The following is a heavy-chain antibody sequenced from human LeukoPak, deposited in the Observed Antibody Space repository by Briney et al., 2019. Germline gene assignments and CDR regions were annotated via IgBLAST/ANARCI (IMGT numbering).Heavy chain of an antibody. CDR3: AKDKSVSADYYFDY. J-gene: IGHJ4*02. D-gene: IGHD5/OR15-5a*01. V-gene: IGHV3-30*04. CDR1: GFTFSNYA. CDR2: ISTDGNDK. Sequence: GGSLRLSCVASGFTFSNYAMHWVRQAPGKGLEWLTVISTDGNDKHYADSVKGRFTVSRDNSKNTLFLQMNNLRTEDTAVYYCAKDKSVSADYYFDYWGQGTLVTVSS.